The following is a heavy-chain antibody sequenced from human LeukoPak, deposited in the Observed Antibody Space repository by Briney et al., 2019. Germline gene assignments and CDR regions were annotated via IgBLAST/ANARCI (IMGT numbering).Heavy chain of an antibody. V-gene: IGHV3-23*01. CDR1: GFTFSSYA. CDR2: ISGSGGGT. CDR3: AKAGRYFGLFDY. Sequence: GGSLRLSCAASGFTFSSYAMSWVRQAPGKGLEWVSAISGSGGGTYYADSVKGRFTISRDNSKNTLYLQMNSLRAEDTAVYYCAKAGRYFGLFDYWGQGTLVTVSS. J-gene: IGHJ4*02. D-gene: IGHD3-9*01.